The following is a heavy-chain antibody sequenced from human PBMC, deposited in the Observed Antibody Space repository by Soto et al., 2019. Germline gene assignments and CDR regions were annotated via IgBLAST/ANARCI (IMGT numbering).Heavy chain of an antibody. J-gene: IGHJ6*03. D-gene: IGHD3-10*01. Sequence: EVQLLESGGGLVQPGGSLRLSCAASGFTFSNYAMSWVRQSPGKGLEWVSGLSGSGGRTYYADSVKGRFTISRDNSKNTLYLQMTSLRAEDTAIYFCAGELVSQSYYYYMDVWGKGTPVTVSS. CDR3: AGELVSQSYYYYMDV. CDR2: LSGSGGRT. V-gene: IGHV3-23*01. CDR1: GFTFSNYA.